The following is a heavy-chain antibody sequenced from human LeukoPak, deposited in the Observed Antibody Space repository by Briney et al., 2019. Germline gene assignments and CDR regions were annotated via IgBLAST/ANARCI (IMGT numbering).Heavy chain of an antibody. CDR3: ATGNRHDYGDYFDY. CDR1: GFTVSSNY. Sequence: GGSLRLSCAASGFTVSSNYMSWVRQAPGKGLEWVSVIYSGGSTYYADSAKGRFTISRDNSKNTLYLQMNSLRAEDTAVYYCATGNRHDYGDYFDYWGQGTLVTVSS. V-gene: IGHV3-53*01. CDR2: IYSGGST. D-gene: IGHD4-17*01. J-gene: IGHJ4*02.